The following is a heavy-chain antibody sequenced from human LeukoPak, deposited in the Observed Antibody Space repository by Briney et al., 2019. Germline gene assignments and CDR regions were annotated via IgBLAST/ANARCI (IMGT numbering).Heavy chain of an antibody. J-gene: IGHJ3*02. CDR3: ARGGVYYDFWSGDDAFDI. V-gene: IGHV3-7*01. D-gene: IGHD3-3*01. Sequence: GGSLRLSCAASGFTFSSYWMSWVRQAPGKGLEWVANIKQDGSEKYYVDSVKGRFTISRDNAKNSLYLQMNSLRAEDTAVYYCARGGVYYDFWSGDDAFDIWGQGTMVTVSS. CDR2: IKQDGSEK. CDR1: GFTFSSYW.